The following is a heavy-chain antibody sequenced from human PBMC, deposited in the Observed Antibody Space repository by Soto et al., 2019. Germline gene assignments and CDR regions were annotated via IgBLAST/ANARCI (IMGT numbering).Heavy chain of an antibody. CDR3: ARGGWAHDAFDI. D-gene: IGHD1-26*01. CDR1: GGSISSYY. CDR2: IYYSGST. Sequence: SETLSLTCTVSGGSISSYYWSWIRQPPGKGLEWIGYIYYSGSTNYNPSLKSRVTISVDTSKNQFSLKLSSVTAADTAVYYCARGGWAHDAFDIWGQGTMVTVSS. V-gene: IGHV4-59*01. J-gene: IGHJ3*02.